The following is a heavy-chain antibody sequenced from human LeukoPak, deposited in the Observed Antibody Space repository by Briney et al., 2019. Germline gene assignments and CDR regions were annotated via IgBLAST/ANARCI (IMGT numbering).Heavy chain of an antibody. CDR1: GFTFDDYG. V-gene: IGHV3-20*01. Sequence: GGSLRLSCAASGFTFDDYGTSWVRQAPGKGLEWVSGINWNGGSTGYADSVKGRFTISRDNAKKSLYLQMDSLRAEDTALYHCARIYGDPGGMDVWGQGTTVTVSS. J-gene: IGHJ6*02. CDR3: ARIYGDPGGMDV. CDR2: INWNGGST. D-gene: IGHD4-17*01.